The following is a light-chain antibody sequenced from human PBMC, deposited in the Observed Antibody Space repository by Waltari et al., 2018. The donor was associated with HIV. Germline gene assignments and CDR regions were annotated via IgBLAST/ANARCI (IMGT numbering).Light chain of an antibody. Sequence: QSELTQPPSVSGAPGQRVTISCTGSDSNIGASYDVHWYQHHPGTVPKLLISRDRHRPSGVPDRFSGSKSGSSASLAISGLQAEDEAYYYCHSYDSRLSGSVFGGGTKLTVL. CDR1: DSNIGASYD. CDR3: HSYDSRLSGSV. V-gene: IGLV1-40*01. J-gene: IGLJ3*02. CDR2: RDR.